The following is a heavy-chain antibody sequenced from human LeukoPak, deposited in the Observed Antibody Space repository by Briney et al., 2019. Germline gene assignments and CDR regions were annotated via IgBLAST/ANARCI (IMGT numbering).Heavy chain of an antibody. V-gene: IGHV3-66*01. Sequence: GGSLRLSCAASGFTVSSSYMSWVRQAPGKGLEWVSIISSAGNTYYADSVKGRFTISRDNSKNTVSLQVNSLRDEDTAVYYCARDLEAANTYYFDYWGQGTRVPLFS. CDR1: GFTVSSSY. CDR3: ARDLEAANTYYFDY. D-gene: IGHD6-13*01. CDR2: ISSAGNT. J-gene: IGHJ4*02.